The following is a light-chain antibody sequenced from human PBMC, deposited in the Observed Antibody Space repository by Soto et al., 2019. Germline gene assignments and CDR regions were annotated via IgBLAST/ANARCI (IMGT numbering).Light chain of an antibody. V-gene: IGLV2-14*01. J-gene: IGLJ3*02. CDR2: EVS. CDR1: SSDVGGYNY. Sequence: QSALTQPASVSGSPGQSITISCTGTSSDVGGYNYVSWYQPHPAKAPKLMIYEVSNRPLGVSHRLSCSKSGNTASLTISGLQAEDGACYFCFSFTTCSTLVFRRGTKVTVL. CDR3: FSFTTCSTLV.